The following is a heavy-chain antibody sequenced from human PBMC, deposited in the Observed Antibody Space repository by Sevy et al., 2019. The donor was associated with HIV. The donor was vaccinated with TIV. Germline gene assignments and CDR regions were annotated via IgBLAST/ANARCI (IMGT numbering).Heavy chain of an antibody. Sequence: GGSLRLSCAASGFTVSSNYMSWVRQAPGKGLEWVSVIYSGGSTYYAGSVKGRFAISRDNSKNTLYLQMNSLRAEDTAVYYCARGSYDSSGYPIDYWGQGTLVTVSS. CDR2: IYSGGST. CDR3: ARGSYDSSGYPIDY. V-gene: IGHV3-53*01. CDR1: GFTVSSNY. J-gene: IGHJ4*02. D-gene: IGHD3-22*01.